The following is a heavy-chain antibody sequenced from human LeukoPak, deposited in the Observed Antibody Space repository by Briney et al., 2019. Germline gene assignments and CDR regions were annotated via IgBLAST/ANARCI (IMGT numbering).Heavy chain of an antibody. CDR1: SGSISTHY. CDR3: AREKTYYDSGGYSGVYYLDY. D-gene: IGHD3-22*01. CDR2: IYTSGST. J-gene: IGHJ4*02. Sequence: SETLSLTCTVSSGSISTHYWNWIRQPAGKGLEWIGRIYTSGSTTHNPSLESRVTMSVKTSKNQFSLKLTSVTAADTAVYYCAREKTYYDSGGYSGVYYLDYWGQGILVTVSS. V-gene: IGHV4-4*07.